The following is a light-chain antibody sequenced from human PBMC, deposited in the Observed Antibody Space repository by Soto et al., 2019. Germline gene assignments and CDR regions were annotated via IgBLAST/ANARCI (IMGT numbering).Light chain of an antibody. CDR3: QQYCSSSPWT. V-gene: IGKV1-5*03. CDR1: QSISSW. J-gene: IGKJ1*01. CDR2: KAS. Sequence: DIQMTQSPSTLSASVGDRVTITCRASQSISSWLAWYQQKPGRAPKLLIYKASSVETGVPSRFSGSGSGTEVSLLISSLQPDDFASYYCQQYCSSSPWTFGQGTKVEIK.